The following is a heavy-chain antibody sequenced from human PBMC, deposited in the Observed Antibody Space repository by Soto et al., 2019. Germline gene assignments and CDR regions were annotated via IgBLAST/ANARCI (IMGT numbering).Heavy chain of an antibody. V-gene: IGHV3-23*01. D-gene: IGHD6-13*01. CDR1: GFTFSSYG. CDR2: ISGSGGST. Sequence: GGSLRLSFAASGFTFSSYGMSWVRQAPGKGLEWVSGISGSGGSTYYADSVKGRFTISRDNSKSTLHLQMNSLRAEDTAVYYCAKQVAAAGTANWFAPWGPGTLVTVSS. J-gene: IGHJ5*02. CDR3: AKQVAAAGTANWFAP.